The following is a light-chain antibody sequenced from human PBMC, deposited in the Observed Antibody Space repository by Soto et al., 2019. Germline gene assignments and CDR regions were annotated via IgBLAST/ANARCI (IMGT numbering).Light chain of an antibody. CDR1: EGISSY. J-gene: IGKJ1*01. V-gene: IGKV1-8*01. CDR2: AAS. Sequence: AIRMTQSPSSFSASTGDRVTITCRASEGISSYLAWYQQKPGKAPKLLIYAASTLQSGVPSRFSGSGSGTDFTRTISCLQSEDFATCYCQQYYSYPHTFGQGTKVEI. CDR3: QQYYSYPHT.